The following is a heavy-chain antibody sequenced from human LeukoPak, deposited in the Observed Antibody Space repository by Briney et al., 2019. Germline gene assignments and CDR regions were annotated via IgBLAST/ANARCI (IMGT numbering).Heavy chain of an antibody. CDR3: ARLRGVDV. Sequence: SSETLSLTCTVPGGSISSSSYYWGWIRQPPGKGLEWIGSIYYSGNTYYSSSLKSRVTISVDTSKNQFSLKLSSVTAADTAIYYCARLRGVDVWGQGTTVTVSS. V-gene: IGHV4-39*01. CDR1: GGSISSSSYY. CDR2: IYYSGNT. J-gene: IGHJ6*02.